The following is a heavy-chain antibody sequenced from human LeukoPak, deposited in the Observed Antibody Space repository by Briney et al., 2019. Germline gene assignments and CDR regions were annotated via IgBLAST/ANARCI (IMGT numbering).Heavy chain of an antibody. CDR1: GFTFSDYY. V-gene: IGHV3-11*04. CDR2: IRSSDTTI. Sequence: GGSLRLSCAGSGFTFSDYYMSWIRQAPGKGLEWVSYIRSSDTTILYADSVKGRFTISRDNDQNSLYLQMNPLRADDTAVNYCARADCSSTSCYELDYWGQGTLVTVSS. CDR3: ARADCSSTSCYELDY. D-gene: IGHD2-2*01. J-gene: IGHJ4*02.